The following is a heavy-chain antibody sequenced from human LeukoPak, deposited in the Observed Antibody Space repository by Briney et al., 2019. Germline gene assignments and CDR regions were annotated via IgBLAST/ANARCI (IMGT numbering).Heavy chain of an antibody. V-gene: IGHV3-30-3*01. Sequence: GRSLRLSCAASGFTFSSHAMHWVRQAPGKGLEWVAVISYDGSNKYYADSVKGRFTISRDNSKNTLYLQMNSLRAEDTAVYYCARDLDSSSWYSVSYYYYGMDVWGQGTTVTVSS. J-gene: IGHJ6*02. CDR3: ARDLDSSSWYSVSYYYYGMDV. CDR1: GFTFSSHA. CDR2: ISYDGSNK. D-gene: IGHD6-13*01.